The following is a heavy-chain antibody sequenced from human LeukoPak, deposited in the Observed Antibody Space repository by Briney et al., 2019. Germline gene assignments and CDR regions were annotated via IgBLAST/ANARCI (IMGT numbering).Heavy chain of an antibody. D-gene: IGHD6-19*01. CDR1: RFTFSSYS. Sequence: GGSLRLSCAASRFTFSSYSMNWVRQAPGKGLECVSSISSSSSYIYYADSVKGRFTISRDNAKNSLYLQMNSLRAEDTAVYYCASIKPVAGIIYYFDYWGQGTLVTVSS. CDR2: ISSSSSYI. V-gene: IGHV3-21*01. CDR3: ASIKPVAGIIYYFDY. J-gene: IGHJ4*02.